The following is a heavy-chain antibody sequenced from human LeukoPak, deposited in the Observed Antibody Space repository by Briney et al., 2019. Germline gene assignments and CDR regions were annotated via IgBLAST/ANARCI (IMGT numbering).Heavy chain of an antibody. CDR1: GGSISSGGYY. D-gene: IGHD3-22*01. CDR2: IYYSGST. J-gene: IGHJ4*02. V-gene: IGHV4-31*03. Sequence: PSQTLSLTCTVSGGSISSGGYYWSWIRQHPGKGLEWIGYIYYSGSTNYNPSLKSRVTISVDTSKNQFSLKLSSVTAADTAVYYCARGAYYYDSSGYRSRIGFDYWGQGTLVTVSS. CDR3: ARGAYYYDSSGYRSRIGFDY.